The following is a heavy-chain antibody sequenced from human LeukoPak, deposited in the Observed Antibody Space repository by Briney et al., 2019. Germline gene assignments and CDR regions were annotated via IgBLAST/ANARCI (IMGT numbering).Heavy chain of an antibody. V-gene: IGHV4-39*01. D-gene: IGHD3-10*01. CDR3: ARHVGNSGSGSYLTYFDY. Sequence: SETLSLTCTVSGGSISSSSYYWGWIRQPPGKGLEWIGSMYYSGSIYYNPALKSRVTISVDTSKNQFSLKLSSVTAADTAVYYCARHVGNSGSGSYLTYFDYWGQGTLVTVSS. J-gene: IGHJ4*02. CDR2: MYYSGSI. CDR1: GGSISSSSYY.